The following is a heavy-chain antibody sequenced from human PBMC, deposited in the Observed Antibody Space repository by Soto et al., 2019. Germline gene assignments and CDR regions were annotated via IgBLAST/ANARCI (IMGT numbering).Heavy chain of an antibody. J-gene: IGHJ5*01. Sequence: GGSLRLSCAASGFTFSSFWMTWVRQAPGKGLEWVANIKQDASEKYYADSVKGRFTISRDNAKNSLYLQMNSLRAEDTAVYYCARSFCSTTTCYTGVYWFDPWGQGTTVTVSS. CDR2: IKQDASEK. V-gene: IGHV3-7*01. CDR1: GFTFSSFW. D-gene: IGHD2-2*02. CDR3: ARSFCSTTTCYTGVYWFDP.